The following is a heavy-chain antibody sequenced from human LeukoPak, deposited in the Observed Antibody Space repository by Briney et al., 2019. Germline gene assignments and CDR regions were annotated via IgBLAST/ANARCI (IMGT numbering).Heavy chain of an antibody. J-gene: IGHJ1*01. CDR2: INHSGST. V-gene: IGHV4-34*01. D-gene: IGHD6-13*01. Sequence: SETLSLTCAVYGGSFSGYYWSWIRQPPGKGLEWIGEINHSGSTNYNPSLKSRVTISVDTSKNLFSLKLSSVTAADTAVYYCARVSGYSSSWYEYFQHWGQGTLVTVSS. CDR1: GGSFSGYY. CDR3: ARVSGYSSSWYEYFQH.